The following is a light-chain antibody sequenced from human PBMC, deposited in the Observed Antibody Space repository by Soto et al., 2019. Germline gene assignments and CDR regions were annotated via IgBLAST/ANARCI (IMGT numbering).Light chain of an antibody. Sequence: EIVMTQSPATLSVSPGERATLSCRASQSVSSNLDWYQQKPGQAPRLLIYGASTRATGIPARFSGSGSGTEVTLTISSLQSEDFAVYYCQQYNNWPRTFGQGTKVEIK. CDR2: GAS. V-gene: IGKV3-15*01. J-gene: IGKJ1*01. CDR1: QSVSSN. CDR3: QQYNNWPRT.